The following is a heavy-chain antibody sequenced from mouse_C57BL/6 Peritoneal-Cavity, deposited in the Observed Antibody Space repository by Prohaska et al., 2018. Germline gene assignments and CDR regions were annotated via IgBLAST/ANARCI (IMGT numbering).Heavy chain of an antibody. CDR3: MRYGNYWDLNV. Sequence: EVHLLATGGGLVQPWGSRGLSCEGSGFTFSGFWMSWVRQTPGKPLEWIGDINSDGSAINYAPSIKDRFTIVRDNDKSTMYLQMSNVRSEETATDFCMRYGNYWDLNVWGTGTSVTVSS. CDR2: INSDGSAI. V-gene: IGHV11-2*01. J-gene: IGHJ1*03. D-gene: IGHD2-1*01. CDR1: GFTFSGFW.